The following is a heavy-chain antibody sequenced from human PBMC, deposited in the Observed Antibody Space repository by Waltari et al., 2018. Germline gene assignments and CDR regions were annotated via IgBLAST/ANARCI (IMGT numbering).Heavy chain of an antibody. CDR2: FDPEDGET. Sequence: QVQLVQSGAEVKKPGASVKVSCKVSGYTLTELSMHWVRQAPGKGLEWMGGFDPEDGETSYPQKSQGIVTMTEDTSTDTAYMELSSLRSEDTAVYYCATVGEEGGRFFDYWGHGTLVTVSS. J-gene: IGHJ4*01. CDR1: GYTLTELS. CDR3: ATVGEEGGRFFDY. V-gene: IGHV1-24*01. D-gene: IGHD3-10*01.